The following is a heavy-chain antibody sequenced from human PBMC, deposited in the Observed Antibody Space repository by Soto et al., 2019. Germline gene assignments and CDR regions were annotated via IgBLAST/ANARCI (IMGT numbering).Heavy chain of an antibody. CDR2: IIPMFGIT. D-gene: IGHD2-21*01. Sequence: QVQLVQSGAEVTKPGSSMKVSCKASAGTFSSYVFSWVRQAPGQGLGWMGRIIPMFGITNYAKKFEGRVTMTADNSTTAVDGELRRLVSEEMAVADCAGGRAVNDASLVVASWGQGTLVTVTS. CDR1: AGTFSSYV. V-gene: IGHV1-69*04. CDR3: AGGRAVNDASLVVAS. J-gene: IGHJ5*02.